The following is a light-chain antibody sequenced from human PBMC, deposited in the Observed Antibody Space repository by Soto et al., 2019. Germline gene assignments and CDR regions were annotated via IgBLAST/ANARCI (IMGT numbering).Light chain of an antibody. V-gene: IGKV1-27*01. CDR2: AAS. CDR3: QNYNCPPFT. CDR1: QGISSY. Sequence: DIQMTQSPSSLSASVGDRVTISCRASQGISSYLAWYQQKPGKAPRLLIYAASSLQSGVSFRFTGSGSGTDFTLTISSLQPEDVATYYCQNYNCPPFTFGPGTKVDIK. J-gene: IGKJ3*01.